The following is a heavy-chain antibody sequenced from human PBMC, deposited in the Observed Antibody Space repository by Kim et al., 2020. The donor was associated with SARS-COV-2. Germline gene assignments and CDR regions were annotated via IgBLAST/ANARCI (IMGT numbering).Heavy chain of an antibody. CDR3: ASYIIAAAGTQGEYYFDY. CDR2: INHSGST. D-gene: IGHD6-13*01. Sequence: SETLSLTCAVYGGSFSGYYWSWIRQPPGKGLEWMGGINHSGSTNYNPSLKSRVTISVDTSKNQFSLKLSSVTAADTAVYYCASYIIAAAGTQGEYYFDYWGQGTLVTVSS. V-gene: IGHV4-34*01. CDR1: GGSFSGYY. J-gene: IGHJ4*02.